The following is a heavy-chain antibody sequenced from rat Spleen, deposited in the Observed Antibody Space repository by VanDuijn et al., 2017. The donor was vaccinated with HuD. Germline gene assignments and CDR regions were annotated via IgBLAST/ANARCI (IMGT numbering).Heavy chain of an antibody. CDR2: ISTGGGNT. CDR1: GFTFSNYG. V-gene: IGHV5S13*01. D-gene: IGHD1-12*03. Sequence: EVQLVESGGGLVQPGRSLKLSCAASGFTFSNYGMAWVRQAPTKGLEWVASISTGGGNTYYRDSVKGRFTISRDNAKNTLYLQMDSPGSEETDTYYCARYYYYGYSIDYWGQGVMVTVSS. CDR3: ARYYYYGYSIDY. J-gene: IGHJ2*01.